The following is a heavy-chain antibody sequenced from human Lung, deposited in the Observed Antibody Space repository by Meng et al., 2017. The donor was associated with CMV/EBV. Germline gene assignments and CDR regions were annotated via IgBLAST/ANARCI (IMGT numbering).Heavy chain of an antibody. CDR3: ARGTAIVQYISSGLDI. D-gene: IGHD2-15*01. Sequence: SXXVSXXASGGTFTGYAVGWVRQAPGQGLEWMGGIIPILGTVNYAQNFQDRVTITADESTVTAYMELSSLRSEDTAVYYCARGTAIVQYISSGLDIWGQGPMVTVSS. V-gene: IGHV1-69*13. J-gene: IGHJ3*02. CDR2: IIPILGTV. CDR1: GGTFTGYA.